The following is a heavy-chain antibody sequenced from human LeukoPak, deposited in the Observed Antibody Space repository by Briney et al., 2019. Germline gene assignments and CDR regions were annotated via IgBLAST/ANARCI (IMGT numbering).Heavy chain of an antibody. CDR1: GGTFSSYA. V-gene: IGHV1-69*13. Sequence: SVKVSCKASGGTFSSYAISWVRQAPGQGLEWMGGIIPIFGTANYAQKFQGRVTITADESTSTAYMELSSLRSEDTAVYYCAVGGVIAAIFDYWGQGTLVTVSS. D-gene: IGHD6-6*01. CDR2: IIPIFGTA. CDR3: AVGGVIAAIFDY. J-gene: IGHJ4*02.